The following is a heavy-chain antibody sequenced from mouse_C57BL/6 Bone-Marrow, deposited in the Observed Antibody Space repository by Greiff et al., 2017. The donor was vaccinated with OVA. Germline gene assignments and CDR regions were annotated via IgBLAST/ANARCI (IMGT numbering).Heavy chain of an antibody. CDR1: GYTFTSYW. V-gene: IGHV1-69*01. Sequence: QVQLQQPGAELVMPGASVKLSCKASGYTFTSYWMHWVKQRPGQGLEWIGEIDPSDSYTNYNQKFKGKSTLTVDKSSSTAYMQLSSLTSEDSAVYYCAREILRSRGYYAMDYWGQGTSVTVSS. CDR2: IDPSDSYT. D-gene: IGHD1-1*01. CDR3: AREILRSRGYYAMDY. J-gene: IGHJ4*01.